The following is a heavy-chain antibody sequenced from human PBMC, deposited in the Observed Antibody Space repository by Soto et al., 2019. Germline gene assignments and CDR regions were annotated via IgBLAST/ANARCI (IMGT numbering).Heavy chain of an antibody. CDR2: IIPILGIA. CDR3: ARAGYCSGGSCYSSTFDP. J-gene: IGHJ5*02. CDR1: GGTFSSYT. Sequence: GASVKVSCKASGGTFSSYTISWVRQAPGQGLEWMGRIIPILGIANYAQKFQGRVTITADKSTSTAYMELSSLRSEDTAVYYCARAGYCSGGSCYSSTFDPWGKGTLVTVSS. D-gene: IGHD2-15*01. V-gene: IGHV1-69*02.